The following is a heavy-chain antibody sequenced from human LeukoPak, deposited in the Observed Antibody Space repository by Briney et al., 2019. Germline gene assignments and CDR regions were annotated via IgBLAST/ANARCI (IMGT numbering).Heavy chain of an antibody. V-gene: IGHV3-7*01. CDR1: GFTFSSYW. Sequence: PGGSLRLSCAASGFTFSSYWMSWMRQAPGKGLEWVANIKYDGNEEYYVDSVRGRFTISRDNAKNSLYLQLKSLRVEDTAVYYCKSGGAAPGSFDYWGQGTLVTVSP. D-gene: IGHD1-1*01. CDR2: IKYDGNEE. CDR3: KSGGAAPGSFDY. J-gene: IGHJ4*02.